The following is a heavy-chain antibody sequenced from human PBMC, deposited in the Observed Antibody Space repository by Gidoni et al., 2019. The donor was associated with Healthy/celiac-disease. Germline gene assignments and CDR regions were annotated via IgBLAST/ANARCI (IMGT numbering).Heavy chain of an antibody. CDR1: VGSISSYY. CDR3: ATWGYNWNDANWFDP. Sequence: QVQLQESGPGLVTPSETLSLTCTVSVGSISSYYWSWIRQPPGKGLEWIGYIYYSGSTNYNPSLKSRVTISVDTSKNQFSLKLSSVTAADTAVYYCATWGYNWNDANWFDPWGQGTLVTVSS. CDR2: IYYSGST. J-gene: IGHJ5*02. D-gene: IGHD1-20*01. V-gene: IGHV4-59*01.